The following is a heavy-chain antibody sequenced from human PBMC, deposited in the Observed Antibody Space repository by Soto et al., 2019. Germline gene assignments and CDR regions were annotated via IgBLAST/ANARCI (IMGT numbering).Heavy chain of an antibody. CDR2: IYPGDSDT. CDR1: GYSFTSYW. V-gene: IGHV5-51*01. D-gene: IGHD6-6*01. J-gene: IGHJ6*03. CDR3: ASHSSSRPYYYYYMDV. Sequence: PGESLKISCKGSGYSFTSYWIGWVRQMPGKGLEWMGIIYPGDSDTRYSPSFQGQVTISADKSISTAYLQWSSLKASDTAMYYCASHSSSRPYYYYYMDVWGKGTTVTSP.